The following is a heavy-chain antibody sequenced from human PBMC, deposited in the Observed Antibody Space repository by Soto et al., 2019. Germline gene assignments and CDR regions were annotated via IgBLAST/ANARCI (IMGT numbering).Heavy chain of an antibody. J-gene: IGHJ4*02. V-gene: IGHV1-69*04. CDR1: GGTFSSYT. CDR3: ARDLAYYDILTGSPPLFY. CDR2: IIPILGIA. Sequence: ASVKVSCKASGGTFSSYTISWVRQAPGQGLEWMGRIIPILGIANYAQKFQGRVTITADKSTSTAYMELSSLRSEDTAVYYCARDLAYYDILTGSPPLFYWGQGTLATVSS. D-gene: IGHD3-9*01.